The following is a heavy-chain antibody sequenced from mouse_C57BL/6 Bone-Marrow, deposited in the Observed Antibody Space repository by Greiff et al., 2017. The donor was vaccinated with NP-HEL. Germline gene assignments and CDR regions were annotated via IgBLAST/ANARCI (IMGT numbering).Heavy chain of an antibody. CDR2: ISDGGSYT. Sequence: EVKVVESGGGLVKPGGSLKLSCAASGFTFSSYAMSWVRQTPEKRLEWVATISDGGSYTYYPDNVKGRFTISRDNAKNNLYLQMSHLKSEDTAMYYCAREDDGDDYWGQGTTLTVSS. D-gene: IGHD2-12*01. V-gene: IGHV5-4*01. CDR3: AREDDGDDY. CDR1: GFTFSSYA. J-gene: IGHJ2*01.